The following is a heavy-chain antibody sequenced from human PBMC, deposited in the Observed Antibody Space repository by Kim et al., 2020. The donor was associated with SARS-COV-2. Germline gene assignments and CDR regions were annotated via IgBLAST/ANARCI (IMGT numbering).Heavy chain of an antibody. J-gene: IGHJ1*01. CDR3: ARASYSSGWYLYFQH. Sequence: DSLKGRFTISRDNSKNTLYLQMNSLRAEDTAVYYCARASYSSGWYLYFQHWGQGTLVTVSS. V-gene: IGHV3-30*07. D-gene: IGHD6-19*01.